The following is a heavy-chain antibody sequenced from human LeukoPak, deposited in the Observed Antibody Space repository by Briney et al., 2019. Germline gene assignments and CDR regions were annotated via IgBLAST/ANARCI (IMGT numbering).Heavy chain of an antibody. V-gene: IGHV4-4*07. J-gene: IGHJ3*02. D-gene: IGHD3-22*01. CDR2: IYTSWST. CDR1: GNSFGDYY. CDR3: ASKWVTYYYNSSAYHYPTDVFDI. Sequence: SETLSLTCTVSGNSFGDYYWSWIRKPAGKGLEWIGRIYTSWSTTYNPSLKSRVTMSVDTSKSHFSLNLMSVTAADTAVYYCASKWVTYYYNSSAYHYPTDVFDIWGQGTMVTVSS.